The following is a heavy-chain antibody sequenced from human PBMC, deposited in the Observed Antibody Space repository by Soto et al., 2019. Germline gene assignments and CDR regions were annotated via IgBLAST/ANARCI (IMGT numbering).Heavy chain of an antibody. CDR1: GFTFSSYG. Sequence: QVQLVESGGGVVQPGRSLRLSCAASGFTFSSYGMHWVRQAPGKGLEWVAVIWYDGSNKYYADSVKGRFTISRDNYKNTLYLQVNSLRAEDTAVYYCARVGLNFRDCSGGSCYGLAYWGQGTLVTVAS. CDR2: IWYDGSNK. V-gene: IGHV3-33*01. CDR3: ARVGLNFRDCSGGSCYGLAY. J-gene: IGHJ4*02. D-gene: IGHD2-15*01.